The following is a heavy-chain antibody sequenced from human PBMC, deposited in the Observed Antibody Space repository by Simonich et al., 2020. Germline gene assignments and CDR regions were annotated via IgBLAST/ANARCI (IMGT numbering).Heavy chain of an antibody. CDR3: ARARLYSSSHAFDI. CDR2: SNPNSGGK. J-gene: IGHJ3*02. CDR1: GYTFTGYY. V-gene: IGHV1-2*06. Sequence: QVQLVQSGAEVKKPGASVKVSCKASGYTFTGYYMHWVRQAPGQGLERRGRSNPNSGGKNYAQKFQGRVTMTSDTSISTAYMELSRLRSDDTAVYYCARARLYSSSHAFDIWGQGTMVTVSS. D-gene: IGHD6-6*01.